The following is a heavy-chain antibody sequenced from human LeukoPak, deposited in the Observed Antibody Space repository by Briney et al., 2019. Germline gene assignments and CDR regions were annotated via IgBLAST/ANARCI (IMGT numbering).Heavy chain of an antibody. J-gene: IGHJ4*02. CDR2: IYYTGST. CDR1: GATISSGTYY. D-gene: IGHD1-26*01. Sequence: SDTLSLTCSVSGATISSGTYYWGRIPQPPGQGLEGIGSIYYTGSTYDNPSLKSRVTISVDTSKNQYALKLSSVTAADTAVYYGARRGGSGRAFDYWGQGTLVTVSS. V-gene: IGHV4-39*01. CDR3: ARRGGSGRAFDY.